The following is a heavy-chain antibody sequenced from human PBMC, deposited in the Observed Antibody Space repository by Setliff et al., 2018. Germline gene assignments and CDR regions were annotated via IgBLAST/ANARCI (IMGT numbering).Heavy chain of an antibody. J-gene: IGHJ2*01. D-gene: IGHD3-22*01. CDR1: GGSIGSSF. CDR2: KSNRGDT. CDR3: ARAVDSSGYFPYWYFDL. Sequence: SETLSLTCTVSGGSIGSSFWNWIRQSPGKGLEWIGYKSNRGDTNSNPSLRSRLTMSVDTSESQFSLNLTSVTAADTAVYFCARAVDSSGYFPYWYFDLWAQGTLVTVSS. V-gene: IGHV4-59*01.